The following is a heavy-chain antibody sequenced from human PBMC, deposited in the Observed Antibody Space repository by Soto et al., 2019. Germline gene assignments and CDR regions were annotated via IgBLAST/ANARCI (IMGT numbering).Heavy chain of an antibody. CDR2: IIPIFGTA. CDR1: GVTFSSYA. D-gene: IGHD1-26*01. J-gene: IGHJ6*02. Sequence: SVKVSCKASGVTFSSYAISWVRQAPGQGLEWMGGIIPIFGTANYAQKFQGRVTITADKSTSTAYMELSSLRSEDTAVYYCARGSITLVGATPIYYYGMDVWGQGTTVTVSS. V-gene: IGHV1-69*06. CDR3: ARGSITLVGATPIYYYGMDV.